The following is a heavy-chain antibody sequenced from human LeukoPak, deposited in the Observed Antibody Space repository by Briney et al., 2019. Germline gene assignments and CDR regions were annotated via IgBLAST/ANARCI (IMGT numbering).Heavy chain of an antibody. CDR1: GDSISRYY. CDR2: IYYSGST. Sequence: SETLSLTCTVYGDSISRYYWSWIRQPPGKGLEWIGYIYYSGSTNYNPSLKSRVTISVDTSKNQFSLKLSSVTAADTAVYYCARLGYYDSSGYYDYWGQGTLVTVSS. D-gene: IGHD3-22*01. CDR3: ARLGYYDSSGYYDY. V-gene: IGHV4-59*08. J-gene: IGHJ4*02.